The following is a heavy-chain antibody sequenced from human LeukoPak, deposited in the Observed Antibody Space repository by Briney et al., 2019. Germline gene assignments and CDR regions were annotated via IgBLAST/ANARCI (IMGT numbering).Heavy chain of an antibody. CDR3: ARIPVVDDAFDI. Sequence: PSETLSLSCSVSGGSISSSSEYWGGIRQPAGKGLEWIGSIYYSGSTYYNPSLKSRVTISVDTSKSHFSLKLSSVTAADTAVYYCARIPVVDDAFDIWGQGTMVTVSS. D-gene: IGHD4-23*01. J-gene: IGHJ3*02. V-gene: IGHV4-39*02. CDR1: GGSISSSSEY. CDR2: IYYSGST.